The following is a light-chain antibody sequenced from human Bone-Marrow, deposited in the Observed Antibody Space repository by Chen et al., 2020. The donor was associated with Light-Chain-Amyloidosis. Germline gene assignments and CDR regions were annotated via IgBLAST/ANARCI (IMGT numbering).Light chain of an antibody. CDR1: NIGATS. Sequence: SYVLTQPSSVSVAPGQTATIACGGNNIGATSVHWYQQTPGQAPLLVVYDDSDRPSGIPARWSGSNSGNTATLTISRVEAGDEADYYCQVWDRSSDRPVFGGGTKLTGL. J-gene: IGLJ3*02. CDR3: QVWDRSSDRPV. CDR2: DDS. V-gene: IGLV3-21*02.